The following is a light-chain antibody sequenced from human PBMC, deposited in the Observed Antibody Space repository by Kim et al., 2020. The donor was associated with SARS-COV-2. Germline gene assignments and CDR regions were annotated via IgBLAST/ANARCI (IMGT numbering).Light chain of an antibody. J-gene: IGLJ2*01. Sequence: SSELTQDPAVSVALGQTVRITCQGDSLRSYYASWYQQKPGQAPVLVIYGKNNRPSGIPDRFSGSSSGNTASLTITGAQAEDEADYYCNSRDSSGPVVFGGGTKLTGL. V-gene: IGLV3-19*01. CDR3: NSRDSSGPVV. CDR2: GKN. CDR1: SLRSYY.